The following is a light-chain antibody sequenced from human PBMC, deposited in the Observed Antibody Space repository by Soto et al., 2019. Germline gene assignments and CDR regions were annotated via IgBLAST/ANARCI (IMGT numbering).Light chain of an antibody. CDR1: QSISSW. Sequence: IELTQSPSSLAASVGDRVTITCRASQSISSWLAWYQQKPRKAPKLLIYKASTLKSGVPSRFSGSGSGTEFTLTISSLQPDDFATYYCQHYNSYSEAFGQGTKVDIK. CDR3: QHYNSYSEA. J-gene: IGKJ1*01. V-gene: IGKV1-5*03. CDR2: KAS.